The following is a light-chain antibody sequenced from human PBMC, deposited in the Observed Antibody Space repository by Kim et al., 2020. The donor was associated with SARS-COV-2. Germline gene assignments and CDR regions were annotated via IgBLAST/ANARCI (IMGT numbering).Light chain of an antibody. Sequence: PASISCRSSQSLLHSKGYNYLDWYLQKPGQSPQLLIYLGSNRASGVPDRFSGSGSGTDFTLKISRVEAEDVGVYYCMQALQTSITFGQGTRLEIK. J-gene: IGKJ5*01. CDR3: MQALQTSIT. CDR1: QSLLHSKGYNY. CDR2: LGS. V-gene: IGKV2-28*01.